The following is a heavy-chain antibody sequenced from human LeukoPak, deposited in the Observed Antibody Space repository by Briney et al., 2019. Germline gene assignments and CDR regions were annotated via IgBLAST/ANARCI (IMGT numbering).Heavy chain of an antibody. CDR2: INAGNGNT. CDR3: ARSYYYGSGSYDY. V-gene: IGHV1-3*03. J-gene: IGHJ4*02. CDR1: GFTFSSYA. Sequence: GGSLRLSCAASGFTFSSYAMHWVRQAPGQRLEWMGWINAGNGNTKYSQEFQGRVTITRDTSASTAYMELSSLRSEDMAVYYCARSYYYGSGSYDYWGQGTLVTVSS. D-gene: IGHD3-10*01.